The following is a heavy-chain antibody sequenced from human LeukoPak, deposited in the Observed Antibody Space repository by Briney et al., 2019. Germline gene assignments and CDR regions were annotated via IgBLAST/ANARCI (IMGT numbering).Heavy chain of an antibody. Sequence: GGSLRLSCAASGFTFSSYWMHWVRQAPGKGLVWVSRINSGGSSTSYADSVKGRFTISRDNAKNTLYLLMNSLRAEDTAVYYCARPPGEFLYMDAWGKGTTVTVSS. D-gene: IGHD3-10*01. CDR2: INSGGSST. V-gene: IGHV3-74*01. J-gene: IGHJ6*03. CDR1: GFTFSSYW. CDR3: ARPPGEFLYMDA.